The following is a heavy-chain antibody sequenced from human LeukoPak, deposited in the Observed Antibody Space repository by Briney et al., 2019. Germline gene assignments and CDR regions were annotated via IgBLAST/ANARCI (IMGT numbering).Heavy chain of an antibody. CDR3: ARVGAADAGHYYYYMDV. CDR1: GFTFSSYE. CDR2: ISSSGSTI. D-gene: IGHD6-13*01. J-gene: IGHJ6*03. Sequence: GGSLRLSCAASGFTFSSYEMNWVRQAPGKGLEWVSYISSSGSTIYYADSVKGRFTISRDNAKNSLYLQMNSLRAEDTALYHCARVGAADAGHYYYYMDVWGKGTTVTISS. V-gene: IGHV3-48*03.